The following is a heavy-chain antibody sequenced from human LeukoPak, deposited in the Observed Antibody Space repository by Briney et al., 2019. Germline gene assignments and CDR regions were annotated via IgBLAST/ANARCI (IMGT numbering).Heavy chain of an antibody. V-gene: IGHV3-23*01. D-gene: IGHD6-19*01. J-gene: IGHJ4*02. CDR1: GFTFSSYA. CDR3: ARAAPNSSGWQYYFDY. CDR2: ISDSGGAT. Sequence: GGSLRLSCAASGFTFSSYAMSWVRQAPGKGLEWVSAISDSGGATYYADSVKGRFTISRDNSKNTLYLQMNSLRAEDTAVYYCARAAPNSSGWQYYFDYWGQGTLVTVSS.